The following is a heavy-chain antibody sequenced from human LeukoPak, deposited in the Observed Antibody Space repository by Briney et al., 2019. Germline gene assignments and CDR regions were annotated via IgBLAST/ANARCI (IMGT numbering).Heavy chain of an antibody. V-gene: IGHV3-30*18. Sequence: GGSLRLSCAASGFTFSSYGMHWVRQAPGKGLEWVAVISYDGSNKYYADSVKGRFTISRDNSKNTLYLQMNSLRAEDTAVYYCAKELMGYSSGWIDYWGQGTLVTVSS. D-gene: IGHD6-19*01. CDR2: ISYDGSNK. CDR1: GFTFSSYG. J-gene: IGHJ4*02. CDR3: AKELMGYSSGWIDY.